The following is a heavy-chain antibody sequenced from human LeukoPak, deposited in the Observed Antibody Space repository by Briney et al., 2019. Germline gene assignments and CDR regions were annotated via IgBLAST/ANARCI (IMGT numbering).Heavy chain of an antibody. CDR3: ATVLRTAMVPDY. CDR1: GGTFNNYA. D-gene: IGHD5-18*01. V-gene: IGHV1-69*13. J-gene: IGHJ4*02. CDR2: IIPIFDTA. Sequence: ASVTVSFKASGGTFNNYAFSWVRQAPGQGGEWMGGIIPIFDTAHYAQKFQGRVTITADESTSTAYMELSSLRSEDTAVYYCATVLRTAMVPDYWGQGTLVTVSS.